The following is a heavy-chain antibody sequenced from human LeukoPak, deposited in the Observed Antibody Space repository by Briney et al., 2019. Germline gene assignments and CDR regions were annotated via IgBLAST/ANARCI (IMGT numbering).Heavy chain of an antibody. CDR1: GASISTGDYS. D-gene: IGHD3-10*01. V-gene: IGHV4-30-4*01. CDR2: LSYSGST. J-gene: IGHJ4*02. CDR3: ARESSSGSGNQRSVDY. Sequence: PSETLSLTCTVSGASISTGDYSWSWIRQPPGKGLEWIGYLSYSGSTYYNPSLKSRVDISVDTSKNQFSLKLSSVTAADTAVYYCARESSSGSGNQRSVDYWGQGTLVTVSS.